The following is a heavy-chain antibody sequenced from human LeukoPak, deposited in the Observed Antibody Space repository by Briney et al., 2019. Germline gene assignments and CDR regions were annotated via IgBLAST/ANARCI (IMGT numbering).Heavy chain of an antibody. D-gene: IGHD6-13*01. Sequence: PGGSLRLSCAASGFTFDDYAMHWVRQAPGKGLEWVSGISWNSGSIGYADSVKGRFTISRDNAKNSLYLQMNSLRAEDTAVYYCARDPRIAAPYWGQGTLVTVSS. CDR3: ARDPRIAAPY. CDR1: GFTFDDYA. V-gene: IGHV3-9*01. J-gene: IGHJ4*02. CDR2: ISWNSGSI.